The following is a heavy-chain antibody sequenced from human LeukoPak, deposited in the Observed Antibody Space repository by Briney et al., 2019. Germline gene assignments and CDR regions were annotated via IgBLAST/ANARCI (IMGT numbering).Heavy chain of an antibody. J-gene: IGHJ4*02. Sequence: GGSLRLSCAASGFTFSSYWMQWVRQAPGKGLVWVSRLSPDGSSTTSADSVKGRFTISRDNSKNTLYLQMNSPRAEDTAVYYCAILPGYSSSWYEVDYWGQGTLVTVSS. CDR2: LSPDGSST. D-gene: IGHD6-13*01. CDR3: AILPGYSSSWYEVDY. CDR1: GFTFSSYW. V-gene: IGHV3-74*01.